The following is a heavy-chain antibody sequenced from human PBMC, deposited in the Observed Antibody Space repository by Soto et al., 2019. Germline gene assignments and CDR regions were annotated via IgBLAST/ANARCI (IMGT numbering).Heavy chain of an antibody. CDR3: ARQTAPWGLDV. CDR1: GGSVSSGGFY. Sequence: SETLSLTCTVSGGSVSSGGFYYHWIRQPPGKGLEWIGYVYYGGFTNYSPSLKSRLTISVDTSTTRISLNLASVTSVDTAVYYCARQTAPWGLDVWGQGTTVTVSS. J-gene: IGHJ6*02. V-gene: IGHV4-61*08. D-gene: IGHD7-27*01. CDR2: VYYGGFT.